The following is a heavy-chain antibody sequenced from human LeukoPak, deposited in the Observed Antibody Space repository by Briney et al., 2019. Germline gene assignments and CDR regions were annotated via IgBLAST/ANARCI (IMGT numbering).Heavy chain of an antibody. D-gene: IGHD6-13*01. Sequence: PSQTLSLTCAVSGGSISSGGYSWSWIRQPPGKGLEWIGYIYHSGSTYYNPSLKSRVTISVDRSKNQFSLKLSSVTAADTAVYYCARDMEGIAAAGPSWGQGTLVTVSS. CDR2: IYHSGST. V-gene: IGHV4-30-2*01. CDR1: GGSISSGGYS. CDR3: ARDMEGIAAAGPS. J-gene: IGHJ5*02.